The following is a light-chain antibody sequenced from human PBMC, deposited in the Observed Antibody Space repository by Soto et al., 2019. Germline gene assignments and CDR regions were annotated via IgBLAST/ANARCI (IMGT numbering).Light chain of an antibody. J-gene: IGLJ1*01. Sequence: QSALTQPASVSESPGQSITISCTGTSSDVESYKLVSWYQQHPDKAPKLIIYEGNKRPSGVSNRFSGSKSGNTASLTISELQAEDDADYYCCSYAGITTFYVFGTGTKVTVL. CDR1: SSDVESYKL. V-gene: IGLV2-23*01. CDR2: EGN. CDR3: CSYAGITTFYV.